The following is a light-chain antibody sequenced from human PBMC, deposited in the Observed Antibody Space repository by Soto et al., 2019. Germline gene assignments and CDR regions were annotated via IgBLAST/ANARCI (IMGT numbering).Light chain of an antibody. CDR1: QSVLNSSTTKHY. V-gene: IGKV4-1*01. Sequence: DIVMIQHPASLAVSLGERATINCTSSQSVLNSSTTKHYLSWYHQKPGQPPQLLIHWASIRESGVPARFSGSGSRTDFTLTISSLQAEDVAIYYCQQYYETPHTFGLGTKVEIK. CDR2: WAS. J-gene: IGKJ2*01. CDR3: QQYYETPHT.